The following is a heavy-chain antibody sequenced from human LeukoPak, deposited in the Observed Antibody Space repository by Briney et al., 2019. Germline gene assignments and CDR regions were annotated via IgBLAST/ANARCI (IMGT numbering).Heavy chain of an antibody. D-gene: IGHD2-8*01. CDR2: IYPGDSDT. CDR1: GYSFTSYW. V-gene: IGHV5-51*01. Sequence: GESLQISCKGSGYSFTSYWIGWVRQMPGKGLEGMGIIYPGDSDTRYSPSFQGQVTISADKSISTAYLQWSSLKASDTAMYYCARNPTNGGNWFDPWGQGTLVTVSS. CDR3: ARNPTNGGNWFDP. J-gene: IGHJ5*02.